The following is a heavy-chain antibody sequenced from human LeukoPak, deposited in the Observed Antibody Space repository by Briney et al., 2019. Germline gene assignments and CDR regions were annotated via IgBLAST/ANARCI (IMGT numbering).Heavy chain of an antibody. D-gene: IGHD3-9*01. CDR1: GFTFSSYA. CDR3: ARDMSLDNKGYFDWLLLPPTDGMDV. CDR2: ISYDGSNK. Sequence: GGSLRFSCAASGFTFSSYAMHWVRQAPGKGLEWVAVISYDGSNKYYADSVKGRFTISRDNSKNTLYLQMNSLRAEDTAVYYCARDMSLDNKGYFDWLLLPPTDGMDVWGQGTTVTVSS. J-gene: IGHJ6*02. V-gene: IGHV3-30*04.